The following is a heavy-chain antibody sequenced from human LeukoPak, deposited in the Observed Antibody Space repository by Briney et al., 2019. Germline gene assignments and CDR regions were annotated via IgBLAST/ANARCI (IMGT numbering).Heavy chain of an antibody. Sequence: GGSLSLSCAASGFTFSSYWMTWVRQAPGKGLEWVASIKHDGSEKYYVDSVKGRFTISRDNAKNSLYLQMNSLRAEDTAVYNCARELSSGWYYIDYWGQGTLVTVPS. J-gene: IGHJ4*02. V-gene: IGHV3-7*01. CDR1: GFTFSSYW. D-gene: IGHD6-19*01. CDR3: ARELSSGWYYIDY. CDR2: IKHDGSEK.